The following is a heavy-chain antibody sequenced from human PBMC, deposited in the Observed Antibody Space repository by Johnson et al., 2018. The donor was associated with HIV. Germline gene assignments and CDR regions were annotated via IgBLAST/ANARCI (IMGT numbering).Heavy chain of an antibody. V-gene: IGHV3-30*02. D-gene: IGHD2-21*02. CDR1: GFTFSSYG. CDR2: IRSDGSNK. CDR3: AKKALGDVDAFDI. Sequence: QVQLVESGGGVVQPGGSLRLSCAASGFTFSSYGMHWVRQAPGKGLEWVAFIRSDGSNKYYVDSVKGRFTISRDNSKNTLYLQMNSLRAEDTAVYYCAKKALGDVDAFDIWGQGTMVTVSS. J-gene: IGHJ3*02.